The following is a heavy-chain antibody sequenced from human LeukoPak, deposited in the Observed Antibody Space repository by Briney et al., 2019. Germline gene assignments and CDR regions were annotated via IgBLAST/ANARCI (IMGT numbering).Heavy chain of an antibody. CDR3: ARGDSGWYLGLGFDY. CDR1: GGSISSSSYY. J-gene: IGHJ4*02. D-gene: IGHD6-19*01. Sequence: SETLSLTCTVSGGSISSSSYYWGWIRQPPGKGLEWIGSIYYSGSTYYNPSLKSRVTISVDTSKSQSSLKLSSVTAADTAVYYCARGDSGWYLGLGFDYWGQGTLVTVSS. CDR2: IYYSGST. V-gene: IGHV4-39*01.